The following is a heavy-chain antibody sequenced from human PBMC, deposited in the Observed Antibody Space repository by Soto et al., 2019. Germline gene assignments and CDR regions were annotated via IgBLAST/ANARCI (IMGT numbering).Heavy chain of an antibody. D-gene: IGHD3-10*01. J-gene: IGHJ4*02. CDR3: ARINGSSFFDY. CDR2: IKEDGSEK. V-gene: IGHV3-7*01. Sequence: DVQLAESGGGLVQPGGSLRLSCAASGFTFSLYWMSWVRQAPGKGLEWVANIKEDGSEKYYVDSEKGRFTISRDNAKKSLYLQLNSLGAEDTAVYYCARINGSSFFDYWGQGTLVTVSS. CDR1: GFTFSLYW.